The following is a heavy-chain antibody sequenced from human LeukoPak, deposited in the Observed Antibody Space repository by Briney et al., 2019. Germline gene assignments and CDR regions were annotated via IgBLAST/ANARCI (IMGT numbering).Heavy chain of an antibody. CDR1: GGSFSGYY. CDR2: INHSGST. CDR3: ARGRWLPFDY. J-gene: IGHJ4*02. V-gene: IGHV4-34*01. Sequence: SETLSLTCAVYGGSFSGYYWSWIRKPPGKGLEWIGEINHSGSTNYNPSLKSRVTISVDTSKNQCSLKLSSVTAADTAVYYCARGRWLPFDYWGQGTLVTVSS. D-gene: IGHD4-23*01.